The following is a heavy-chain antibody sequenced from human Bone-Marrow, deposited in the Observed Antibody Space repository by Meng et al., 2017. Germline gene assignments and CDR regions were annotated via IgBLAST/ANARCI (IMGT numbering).Heavy chain of an antibody. CDR1: GGTFTSYD. CDR3: ARRRIQSTNWFDP. J-gene: IGHJ5*02. CDR2: MNPNSGNT. D-gene: IGHD5-18*01. V-gene: IGHV1-8*01. Sequence: QGQVVQSGAEVKKSGSSVKVSCKASGGTFTSYDINWVRQATGQGLEWMGWMNPNSGNTGYAQKFQGRVTMTRNTSISTAYMELSSLRSEDTAVYYCARRRIQSTNWFDPWGQGTLVTVSS.